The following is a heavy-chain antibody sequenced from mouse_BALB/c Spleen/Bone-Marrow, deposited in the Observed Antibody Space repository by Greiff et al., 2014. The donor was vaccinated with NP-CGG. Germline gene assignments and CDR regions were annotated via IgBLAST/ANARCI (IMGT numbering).Heavy chain of an antibody. CDR3: ARRTTTVVATDY. D-gene: IGHD1-1*01. CDR1: GYTFTSYW. Sequence: QVQLQQPGAELVKPGASVKLSCKASGYTFTSYWMHWVKQRPGQGLEWIGEINPSNGRTNYNEKFKSKATLTVDKSSSTAYMQLSSLTSEDSAVYYCARRTTTVVATDYWGQVTTLTVSS. CDR2: INPSNGRT. J-gene: IGHJ2*01. V-gene: IGHV1S81*02.